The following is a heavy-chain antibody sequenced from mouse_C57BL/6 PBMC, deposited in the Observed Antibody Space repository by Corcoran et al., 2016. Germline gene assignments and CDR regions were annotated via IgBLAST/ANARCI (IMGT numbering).Heavy chain of an antibody. J-gene: IGHJ1*03. CDR2: INPNNGGT. CDR3: ARFPYYYGSSYGYFDV. D-gene: IGHD1-1*01. CDR1: GYTFTDYY. Sequence: EVQLQQYGPELVKPGASGKISCKAPGYTFTDYYMKWVKQSHEKSLEWIGDINPNNGGTSYNQKFKGKATLTVDKSSSKAYMELRSLTSEDSAVYYCARFPYYYGSSYGYFDVWGTGTTVTVSS. V-gene: IGHV1-26*01.